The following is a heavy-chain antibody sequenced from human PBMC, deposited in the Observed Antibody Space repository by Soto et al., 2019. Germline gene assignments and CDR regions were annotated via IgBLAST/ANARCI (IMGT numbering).Heavy chain of an antibody. CDR2: IIPILGIA. V-gene: IGHV1-69*02. CDR1: GGTFSSYT. CDR3: ARGRAKSLLWFGELPYYMDV. D-gene: IGHD3-10*01. J-gene: IGHJ6*03. Sequence: ASVKVSCKASGGTFSSYTISWVRQAPGQGLEWMGRIIPILGIANYAQKFQGRVTITADKSTSTAYMELSSLRSEDTAVYYCARGRAKSLLWFGELPYYMDVWGKGTTVTVSS.